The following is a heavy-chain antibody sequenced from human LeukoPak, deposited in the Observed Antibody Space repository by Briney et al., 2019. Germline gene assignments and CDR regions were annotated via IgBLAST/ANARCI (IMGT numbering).Heavy chain of an antibody. CDR2: IYTSGST. CDR3: ARDRPIYDSSGYYYVKTNYYYYYMDV. Sequence: PSETLSLTCTVSGGSISSYYWSWIRQPAGKGLEWIGRIYTSGSTNYNPSLKSRVTMSVDTSKNQFSLKLSSVTAADTAVYYCARDRPIYDSSGYYYVKTNYYYYYMDVWGKGTTVTISS. CDR1: GGSISSYY. J-gene: IGHJ6*03. V-gene: IGHV4-4*07. D-gene: IGHD3-22*01.